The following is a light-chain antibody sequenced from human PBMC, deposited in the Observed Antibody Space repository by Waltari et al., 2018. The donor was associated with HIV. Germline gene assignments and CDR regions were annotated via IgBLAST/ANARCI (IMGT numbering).Light chain of an antibody. Sequence: SYELTQPASVSVSPGQTASITCSGDKLGDKYVSWYQQKPGQSPVVVIYQDKKRPSGIPGGFAGSNSWNTATLTISGTQALDEADYYCQAWDSSTVVFGGGTKVTVL. J-gene: IGLJ2*01. CDR1: KLGDKY. CDR2: QDK. V-gene: IGLV3-1*01. CDR3: QAWDSSTVV.